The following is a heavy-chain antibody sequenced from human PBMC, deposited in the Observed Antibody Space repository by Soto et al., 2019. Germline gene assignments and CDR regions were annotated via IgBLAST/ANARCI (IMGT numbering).Heavy chain of an antibody. CDR3: TRPYYDSSGPWAFDI. CDR1: GYSFSSYW. CDR2: IYPGDSDT. J-gene: IGHJ3*02. V-gene: IGHV5-51*01. Sequence: PGESLKISCKGSGYSFSSYWIGWVRQMPGKGLEWMGIIYPGDSDTRYSPSFQGQVTISADKSINTAYLQWSSLKASDTAMYYCTRPYYDSSGPWAFDIWGQGTMVTVSS. D-gene: IGHD3-22*01.